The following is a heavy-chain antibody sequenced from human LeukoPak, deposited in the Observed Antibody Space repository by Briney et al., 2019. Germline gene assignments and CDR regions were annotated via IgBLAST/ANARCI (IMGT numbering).Heavy chain of an antibody. J-gene: IGHJ5*02. CDR1: GFTVSSNY. V-gene: IGHV3-66*01. Sequence: GGSLRLSCAASGFTVSSNYMSWVRQAPGKGLEWVSVIYSGGSTYYADSVKGRFTISRDNSKNTLYLQMNSLRAEDTAVYYCARSLAAADSNNWFDPWGQGTLVTVSS. D-gene: IGHD6-13*01. CDR3: ARSLAAADSNNWFDP. CDR2: IYSGGST.